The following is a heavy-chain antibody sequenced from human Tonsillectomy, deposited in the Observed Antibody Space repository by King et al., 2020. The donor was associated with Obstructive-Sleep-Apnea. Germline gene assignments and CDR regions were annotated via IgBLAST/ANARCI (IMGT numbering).Heavy chain of an antibody. V-gene: IGHV1-8*01. Sequence: QLVQSGAEVKKPGASVKVSCKASGYTFTSNDINWVRQATGQGLEWMGWMNPNSGKTGYAQKCQGRGTMTRNTSVSTAYMELSRLRSEDTAVYYCARGLSSDSGSYNFDYWGQGTLVTVSS. D-gene: IGHD1-26*01. CDR3: ARGLSSDSGSYNFDY. CDR1: GYTFTSND. J-gene: IGHJ4*02. CDR2: MNPNSGKT.